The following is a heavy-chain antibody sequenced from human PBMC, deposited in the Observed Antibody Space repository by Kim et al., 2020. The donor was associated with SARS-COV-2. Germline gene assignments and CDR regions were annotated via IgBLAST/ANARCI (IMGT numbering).Heavy chain of an antibody. Sequence: GGSLRLSCAASGFTFSSYSMNWVRQAPGKGLEWVSYISSSSSTIYYADSVKGRFTISRDNAKNSLYLQMNSLRDEDTAVYYCAREDFYGDPQLAFDIWGQGTMVTVSS. V-gene: IGHV3-48*02. CDR2: ISSSSSTI. CDR3: AREDFYGDPQLAFDI. D-gene: IGHD4-17*01. CDR1: GFTFSSYS. J-gene: IGHJ3*02.